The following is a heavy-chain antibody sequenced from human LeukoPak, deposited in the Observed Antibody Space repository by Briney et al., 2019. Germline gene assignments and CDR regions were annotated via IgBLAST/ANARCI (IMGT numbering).Heavy chain of an antibody. Sequence: GGSPRLSCAASGFTFSSYEMNWVRQAPGKGLEWVSYISSSGSTIYYADSVKGRFTISRDNAKNSLYLQMNSLRAEDTAVYYCARDWWELPVYWGQGTLVTVSS. J-gene: IGHJ4*02. D-gene: IGHD1-26*01. CDR1: GFTFSSYE. V-gene: IGHV3-48*03. CDR2: ISSSGSTI. CDR3: ARDWWELPVY.